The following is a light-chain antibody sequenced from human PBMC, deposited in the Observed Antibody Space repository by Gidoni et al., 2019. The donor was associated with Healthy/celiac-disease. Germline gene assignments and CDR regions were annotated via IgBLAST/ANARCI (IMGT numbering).Light chain of an antibody. CDR2: EVS. V-gene: IGLV2-14*01. CDR3: SSYTSSSTYV. CDR1: SSDVGGYNY. J-gene: IGLJ1*01. Sequence: QSALTQPASVPGSPGQSITISCTGTSSDVGGYNYVSWYQQHPGKAPKRMIYEVSNRPSGVSNRFSGSKSGNTASLTISGLQAEDEADYYCSSYTSSSTYVFGTGTKVTVL.